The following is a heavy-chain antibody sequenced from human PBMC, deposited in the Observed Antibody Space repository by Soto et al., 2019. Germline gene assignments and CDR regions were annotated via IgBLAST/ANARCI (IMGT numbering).Heavy chain of an antibody. Sequence: RLSCAASGFTLSRYGIHWVRQAPGKGLEWVALISSDSSNEYYTDSVKGRFTISRDNAKNSLYLQMNSLRAEDTAVYYCARDVVPAAIPNWFDPWGQGTLVTVSS. D-gene: IGHD2-2*01. CDR1: GFTLSRYG. V-gene: IGHV3-30*03. CDR3: ARDVVPAAIPNWFDP. CDR2: ISSDSSNE. J-gene: IGHJ5*02.